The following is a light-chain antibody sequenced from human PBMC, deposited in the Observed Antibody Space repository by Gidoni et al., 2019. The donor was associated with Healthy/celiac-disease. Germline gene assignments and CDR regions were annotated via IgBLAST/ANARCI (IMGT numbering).Light chain of an antibody. J-gene: IGKJ2*01. CDR2: WAS. CDR3: QQYYSTPYT. CDR1: QSVLYSSNNKNY. Sequence: DIVMTQSPDSLAVSRGDRATITCKSSQSVLYSSNNKNYWSRYQQKPGQPPKLLIYWASTRDSGVPDRISGSGSWTDFTLTISSLQAEDVAVYYCQQYYSTPYTFGQXTKLEIK. V-gene: IGKV4-1*01.